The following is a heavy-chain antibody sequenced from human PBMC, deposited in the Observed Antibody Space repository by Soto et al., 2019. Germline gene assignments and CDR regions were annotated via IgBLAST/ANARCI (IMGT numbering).Heavy chain of an antibody. CDR3: ARDPDYDFWGDFDY. J-gene: IGHJ4*02. D-gene: IGHD3-3*01. CDR2: ISYDGSNK. V-gene: IGHV3-30-3*01. CDR1: GFTFSSYA. Sequence: QVQLVESGGGVVQPGRSLRLSCAASGFTFSSYAMHWVRQAPGKGLEWVAVISYDGSNKYYADSVKGRFTISRDNSKNTLYLQMNSLRAEDTAVYYCARDPDYDFWGDFDYWGQGTLVTVSS.